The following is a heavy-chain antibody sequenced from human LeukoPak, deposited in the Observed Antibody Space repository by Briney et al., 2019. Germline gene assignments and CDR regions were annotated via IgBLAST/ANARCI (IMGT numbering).Heavy chain of an antibody. V-gene: IGHV4-34*01. D-gene: IGHD3-22*01. CDR3: ARDRYYYDSSGYLFDY. CDR2: INHSGST. Sequence: SETLSLTCAVYGGSFSGYYWSWIRQPPGKGLEWIGEINHSGSTNYNPSLKSRVTISVDTSENQFSLKLSSVTAADTAVYYCARDRYYYDSSGYLFDYWGQGTLVTVSS. J-gene: IGHJ4*02. CDR1: GGSFSGYY.